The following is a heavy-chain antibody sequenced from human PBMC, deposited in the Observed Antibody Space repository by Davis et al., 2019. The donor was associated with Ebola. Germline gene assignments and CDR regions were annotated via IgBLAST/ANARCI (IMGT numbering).Heavy chain of an antibody. J-gene: IGHJ6*02. CDR1: GDTVFGKSGA. CDR3: VRGWGRIGMGV. V-gene: IGHV6-1*01. CDR2: TYYTSKWHN. D-gene: IGHD1-26*01. Sequence: HSQTLSLTCAISGDTVFGKSGAWNWIRQSPSRGLEWLGRTYYTSKWHNDYGESVKSRITINPDTSKNQFSLQLNSVTPEDTAVYYCVRGWGRIGMGVWGQGTTVTVSS.